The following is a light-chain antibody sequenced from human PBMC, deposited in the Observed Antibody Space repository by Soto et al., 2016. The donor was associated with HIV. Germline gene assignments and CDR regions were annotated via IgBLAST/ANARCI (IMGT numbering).Light chain of an antibody. J-gene: IGLJ2*01. Sequence: SYELTQPPSVSVSPGQTASITCSGDKLGDKYACWYQQKPGQSPVLVIYQDSKRPSGIPERFSGSNSGNTATLTISGTQAMDEADHYCQAWDPHVVFGGGTKLTVL. V-gene: IGLV3-1*01. CDR1: KLGDKY. CDR2: QDS. CDR3: QAWDPHVV.